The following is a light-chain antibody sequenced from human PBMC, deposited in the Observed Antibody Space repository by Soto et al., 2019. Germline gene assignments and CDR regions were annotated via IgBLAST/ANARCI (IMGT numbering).Light chain of an antibody. V-gene: IGKV1-33*01. Sequence: DVQMTQSPASLSASVVDRITITCQARLDIRTYVNWSRKQPGKAPTLLIYTASNLETGVPSRFSGGGSGTDFTFTISSLQPEDVGTYYCQQHERLPYTLGKGTKLEIK. CDR3: QQHERLPYT. J-gene: IGKJ2*01. CDR1: LDIRTY. CDR2: TAS.